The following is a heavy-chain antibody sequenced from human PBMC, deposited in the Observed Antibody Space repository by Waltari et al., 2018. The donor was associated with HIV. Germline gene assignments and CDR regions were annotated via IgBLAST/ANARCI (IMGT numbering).Heavy chain of an antibody. V-gene: IGHV3-30*18. Sequence: QVQLVESGGGVVQPGRSLRLSCAASGFTFRSYGMHWVRQAPGKGLEWVAVISYDGSNKYYADSVKGRFTISRDNSKNTPYLQMNSLRAEDTAVYYCAKPAAMASYGMDVWGQGTTVTVSS. CDR1: GFTFRSYG. J-gene: IGHJ6*02. CDR2: ISYDGSNK. D-gene: IGHD5-18*01. CDR3: AKPAAMASYGMDV.